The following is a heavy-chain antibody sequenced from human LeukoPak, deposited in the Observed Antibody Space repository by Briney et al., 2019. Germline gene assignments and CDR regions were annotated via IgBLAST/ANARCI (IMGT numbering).Heavy chain of an antibody. V-gene: IGHV4-31*03. D-gene: IGHD4-11*01. CDR2: IYYSGST. CDR1: GASISSGDSY. Sequence: SQTLSLTCTVSGASISSGDSYWSWIRHHPGKGLEWIGYIYYSGSTYYNPSLEGRVTMSVDTSENQFSLKLSSVTAADTAVYYCASEVTVTTAFAQYNWFDPWGQGTLVTVSS. CDR3: ASEVTVTTAFAQYNWFDP. J-gene: IGHJ5*02.